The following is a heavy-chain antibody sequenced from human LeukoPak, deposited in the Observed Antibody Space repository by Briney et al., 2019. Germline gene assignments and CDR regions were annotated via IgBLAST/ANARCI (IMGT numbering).Heavy chain of an antibody. CDR2: ISSSSITI. CDR1: GFPLSSYS. Sequence: GGSLRLSCAVSGFPLSSYSINWVRQAPGKGLEWVSYISSSSITIYYADSVKGRFTISRDNSKNTLYLQMNSLRAEDTAVYYCARPGQQWLVRSWFDPWGQGTLVTVSS. CDR3: ARPGQQWLVRSWFDP. D-gene: IGHD6-19*01. V-gene: IGHV3-48*01. J-gene: IGHJ5*02.